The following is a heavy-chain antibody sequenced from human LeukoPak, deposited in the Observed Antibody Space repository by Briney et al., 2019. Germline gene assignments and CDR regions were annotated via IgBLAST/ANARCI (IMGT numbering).Heavy chain of an antibody. D-gene: IGHD5-18*01. J-gene: IGHJ4*02. CDR1: GFTFSSYG. Sequence: PGGSLRLSCAASGFTFSSYGIHWVRRAPGKGLEWVAVIWYDGSNKYYADSVKGRFTISRDNSKNTLYLQMNSLRVEDTAVYYCARDGDSAVATRVFDYWGQGTLVTVSS. V-gene: IGHV3-33*01. CDR3: ARDGDSAVATRVFDY. CDR2: IWYDGSNK.